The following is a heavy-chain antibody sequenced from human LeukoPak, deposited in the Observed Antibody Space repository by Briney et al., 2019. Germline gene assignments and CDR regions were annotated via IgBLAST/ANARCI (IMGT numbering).Heavy chain of an antibody. CDR1: GGSISSYY. D-gene: IGHD1-26*01. Sequence: SETLSLTCTVSGGSISSYYWSWIRQPAGKGLEWIGHIYTSGSTNYNPSLKSRVTMSVDTSKNQFSLKLSSVTAADTAVYYCASTQGELRSDAFDIWGQGTMVTVSS. V-gene: IGHV4-4*07. CDR2: IYTSGST. J-gene: IGHJ3*02. CDR3: ASTQGELRSDAFDI.